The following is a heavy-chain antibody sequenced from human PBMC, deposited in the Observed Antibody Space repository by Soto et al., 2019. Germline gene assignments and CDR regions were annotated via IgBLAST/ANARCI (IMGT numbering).Heavy chain of an antibody. D-gene: IGHD1-7*01. V-gene: IGHV3-33*01. CDR2: IWSDGSNK. Sequence: QVPLVESGGGVVQPGRSLRLSCAASGFTFSNYAMHCVRQAPGKGLEWVAVIWSDGSNKYYADSVKGRFTISRDNSKNTLYLQMNSLRAEDTAVYSCARDNWNYVSAFDIWGQGTMVTVSS. CDR3: ARDNWNYVSAFDI. CDR1: GFTFSNYA. J-gene: IGHJ3*02.